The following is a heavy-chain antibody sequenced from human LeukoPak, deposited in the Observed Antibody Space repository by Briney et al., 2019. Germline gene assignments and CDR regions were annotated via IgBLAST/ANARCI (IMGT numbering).Heavy chain of an antibody. CDR3: AKVACSSTSCYSAFDI. CDR2: ISWNSGSI. V-gene: IGHV3-9*01. D-gene: IGHD2-2*02. Sequence: QPGGSLRLSCAASGFTFYDYAMHWVRQAPGKGLEWVSGISWNSGSIGYADSVKGRFTISRDNAKNSLYLQMNSLRAEDTALYYCAKVACSSTSCYSAFDIWGQGTVVTVSS. J-gene: IGHJ3*02. CDR1: GFTFYDYA.